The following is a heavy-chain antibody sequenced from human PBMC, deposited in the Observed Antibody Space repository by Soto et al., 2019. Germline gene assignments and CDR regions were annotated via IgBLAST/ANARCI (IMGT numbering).Heavy chain of an antibody. J-gene: IGHJ5*02. Sequence: PSETLSLTCAVSGYSISSGLYWGWIRQPPGKGLEWIGTIYRGGITYYNPSLKSRVTISIDTSKNHFSLRLSSVTATDTAVYFCAIGNPDWFDPWGQGTLATVSS. CDR1: GYSISSGLY. V-gene: IGHV4-38-2*01. D-gene: IGHD1-1*01. CDR3: AIGNPDWFDP. CDR2: IYRGGIT.